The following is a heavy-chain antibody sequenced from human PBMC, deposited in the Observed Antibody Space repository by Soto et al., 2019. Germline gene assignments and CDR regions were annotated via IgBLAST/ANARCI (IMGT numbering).Heavy chain of an antibody. CDR2: IYYSWST. D-gene: IGHD6-6*01. V-gene: IGHV4-31*03. CDR3: ARDPSFHVAARPGWFDP. Sequence: SETLSLTCTVSGGSISSGGYYWSRIRQHPGKGLEWIGYIYYSWSTYYNPSLKSRVTISVDTSKNQFSLKLSSVTAADTAVYYCARDPSFHVAARPGWFDPWGQGTLVTVSS. J-gene: IGHJ5*02. CDR1: GGSISSGGYY.